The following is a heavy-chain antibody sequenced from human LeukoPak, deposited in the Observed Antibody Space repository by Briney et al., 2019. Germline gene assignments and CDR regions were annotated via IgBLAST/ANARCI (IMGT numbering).Heavy chain of an antibody. Sequence: AGGSLRLSCAASGFTFSSYAMSWVRQAPGKGLEWVSAIGGSGGSTYYADSVKGRFTISRDNSKNTLYLQMNSLRAEDTAVYYCAKVLVGANLYYFDYWGQGTLVTVSS. V-gene: IGHV3-23*01. CDR1: GFTFSSYA. CDR2: IGGSGGST. CDR3: AKVLVGANLYYFDY. D-gene: IGHD1-26*01. J-gene: IGHJ4*02.